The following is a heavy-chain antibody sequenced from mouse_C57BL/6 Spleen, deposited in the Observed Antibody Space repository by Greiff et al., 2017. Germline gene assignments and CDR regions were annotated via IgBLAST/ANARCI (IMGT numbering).Heavy chain of an antibody. CDR1: GYSITSGYY. Sequence: DVKLVESGPGLVKPSQSLSLTCSVTGYSITSGYYWNWIRQFPGNKLEWMGYISYDGSNNYNPSLKNRISITRDTSKNQFFLKLNSVTTEDTATYYCAREDYGNWYFDVWGTGTTVTVSS. J-gene: IGHJ1*03. CDR3: AREDYGNWYFDV. D-gene: IGHD1-1*01. V-gene: IGHV3-6*01. CDR2: ISYDGSN.